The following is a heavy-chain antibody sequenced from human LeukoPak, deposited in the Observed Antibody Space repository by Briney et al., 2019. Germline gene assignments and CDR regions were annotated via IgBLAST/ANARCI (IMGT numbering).Heavy chain of an antibody. V-gene: IGHV3-7*01. J-gene: IGHJ4*02. D-gene: IGHD3-22*01. CDR2: IKQEGSAR. CDR1: GFSFSSYW. Sequence: PGGSLRLSCVASGFSFSSYWMSWVRQTPGKGLEWVANIKQEGSARYYVDSVTGRFTISRDNAMDSLCLQMNSLRAEDTAVYYCARDPAARYYDSSGYSYYFDYWGQGTLVTVSS. CDR3: ARDPAARYYDSSGYSYYFDY.